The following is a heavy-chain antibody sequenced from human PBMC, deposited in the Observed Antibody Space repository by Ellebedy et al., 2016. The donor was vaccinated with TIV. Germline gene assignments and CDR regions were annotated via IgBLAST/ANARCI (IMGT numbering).Heavy chain of an antibody. D-gene: IGHD1-26*01. Sequence: GSLRLSCSVSGASISSYYWHWIRQHPGKGLEWIGYFYYGSANYNPSLKSRVTIPVDTSKNQFSLKLSSVTAADTAVYYCARGGIGVGADYWGQGTLVTVSS. V-gene: IGHV4-59*08. CDR1: GASISSYY. J-gene: IGHJ4*01. CDR3: ARGGIGVGADY. CDR2: FYYGSA.